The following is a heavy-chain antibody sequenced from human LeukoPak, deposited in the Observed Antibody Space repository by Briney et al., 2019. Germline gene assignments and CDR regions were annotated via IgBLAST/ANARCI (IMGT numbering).Heavy chain of an antibody. CDR2: ISYDGSNK. J-gene: IGHJ4*02. CDR3: AKSLSRRDGYKGDY. CDR1: GFTFSSYA. V-gene: IGHV3-30-3*02. D-gene: IGHD5-24*01. Sequence: GGSLRLSCAASGFTFSSYAMHWVRQAPGKGLEWVAVISYDGSNKYYADSVKGRFTISRDNSKNTLYLQMNSLRAEDTAVYYCAKSLSRRDGYKGDYWGQGTLVTVSS.